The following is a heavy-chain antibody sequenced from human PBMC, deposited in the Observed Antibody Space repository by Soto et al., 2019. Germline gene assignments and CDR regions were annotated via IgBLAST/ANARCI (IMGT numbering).Heavy chain of an antibody. J-gene: IGHJ6*02. CDR1: EFSFGDYA. CDR3: TGWYSSRWNSPNQAMEV. Sequence: GGSLRLSCTGSEFSFGDYAMTWVRQAQGKGLGGVACIRGKAYGGAVEYAASVKGRLTISRDDSKSIAYLQMDSLKREDSGVYYYTGWYSSRWNSPNQAMEVWGQGTTVTVSS. CDR2: IRGKAYGGAV. D-gene: IGHD6-13*01. V-gene: IGHV3-49*04.